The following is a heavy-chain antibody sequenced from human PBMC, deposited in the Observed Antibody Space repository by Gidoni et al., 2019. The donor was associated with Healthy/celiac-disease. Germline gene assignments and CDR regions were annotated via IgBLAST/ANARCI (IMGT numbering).Heavy chain of an antibody. Sequence: QVQLQQLGAGLLKPSETLSLTCAVYGGSFSGYYWSWIRQPPGKGLEWIGEINHSGRTNYNPSLKSRGTISGDTSKNQFSLKLSSVTAADTTVYYCARDAASDSSSDAFDIWGQGTMVTVSS. CDR2: INHSGRT. D-gene: IGHD6-19*01. V-gene: IGHV4-34*01. CDR3: ARDAASDSSSDAFDI. CDR1: GGSFSGYY. J-gene: IGHJ3*02.